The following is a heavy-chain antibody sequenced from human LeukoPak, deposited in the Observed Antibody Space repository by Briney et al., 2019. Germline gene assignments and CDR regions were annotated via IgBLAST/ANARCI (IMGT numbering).Heavy chain of an antibody. CDR3: ARARRQRSDYFDY. V-gene: IGHV3-53*05. Sequence: GGSLRLSCAASGFTVSSNYMSWVRQAPGKGLEWVSVIYSGGSTYYADSVKGRFTISRDNSKNTLYLQMNSLRAEDTAVYYCARARRQRSDYFDYWGQGTLVTVSS. CDR1: GFTVSSNY. CDR2: IYSGGST. J-gene: IGHJ4*02. D-gene: IGHD1-1*01.